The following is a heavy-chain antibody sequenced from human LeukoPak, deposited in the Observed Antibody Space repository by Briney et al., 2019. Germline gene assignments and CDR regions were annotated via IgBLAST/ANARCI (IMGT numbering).Heavy chain of an antibody. CDR2: ISYDGSNK. V-gene: IGHV3-30*04. CDR1: GSTFSSYA. Sequence: GRSLRLSCAASGSTFSSYAMHWVRQAPGKGLEWVAVISYDGSNKYYADSVKGRFTISRDNSKNTLYLQMNSLRAEDTAVYYCARERYYYMDVWGKGTTVTVSS. CDR3: ARERYYYMDV. J-gene: IGHJ6*03.